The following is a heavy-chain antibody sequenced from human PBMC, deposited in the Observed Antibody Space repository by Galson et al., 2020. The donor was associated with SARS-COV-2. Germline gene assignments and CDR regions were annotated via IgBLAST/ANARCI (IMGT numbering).Heavy chain of an antibody. J-gene: IGHJ4*02. CDR1: NGSISSDY. Sequence: ETLSLTCSVSNGSISSDYWSWIRQTPGKGLEWIGFFHYDGSTNYNPSLRSRVTISIDPSKNQFSLKLSSVTAADSAVYYCARYTTSSVAFDFWGQGTLVTVAS. V-gene: IGHV4-59*08. D-gene: IGHD6-6*01. CDR2: FHYDGST. CDR3: ARYTTSSVAFDF.